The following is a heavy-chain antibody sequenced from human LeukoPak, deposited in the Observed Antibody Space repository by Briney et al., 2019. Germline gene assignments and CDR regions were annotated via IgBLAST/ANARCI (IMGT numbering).Heavy chain of an antibody. J-gene: IGHJ4*02. CDR3: AKGGGGNSDFLTTYTGASLSFDY. Sequence: PGGSLRLSCAASGFTFDDYGMSWVRQAPGKGLEWVSGISGSGRSTYYADSVKGRFTISRDNSKNTVYLQMNSLRAEDTALYYCAKGGGGNSDFLTTYTGASLSFDYWGQGALVTVSS. CDR2: ISGSGRST. V-gene: IGHV3-23*01. CDR1: GFTFDDYG. D-gene: IGHD3-9*01.